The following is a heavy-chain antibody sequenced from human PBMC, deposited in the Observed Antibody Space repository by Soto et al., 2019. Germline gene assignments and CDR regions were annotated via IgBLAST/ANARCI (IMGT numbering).Heavy chain of an antibody. V-gene: IGHV4-39*01. D-gene: IGHD3-3*01. CDR2: IYPTGNT. CDR1: GGSITSSSYY. J-gene: IGHJ4*02. Sequence: QLQLQESGPGLVKPSETLSLTCTVSGGSITSSSYYWGWIRHPPGKRLEWIGSIYPTGNTYYNSSLKSRVSNAGDTSKYQFSRNLNSLTAADTAVYYCARHFPSEWVRPFDYWGQGTLVTVAS. CDR3: ARHFPSEWVRPFDY.